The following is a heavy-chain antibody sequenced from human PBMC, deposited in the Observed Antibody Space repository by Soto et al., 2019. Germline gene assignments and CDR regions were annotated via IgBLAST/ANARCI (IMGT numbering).Heavy chain of an antibody. CDR2: ISGSGGST. Sequence: EVQLLESGGGLVQPGGSLRLSCAASGFTFSSYAMSWVRQAPGKGLEWVSAISGSGGSTYYADSVKGRFTISRDNSKNTLYLQMNGLRAEDTAVYYCAKDLRVVVPAATGGYGYWGQGTLVTVSS. J-gene: IGHJ4*02. CDR1: GFTFSSYA. CDR3: AKDLRVVVPAATGGYGY. D-gene: IGHD2-2*01. V-gene: IGHV3-23*01.